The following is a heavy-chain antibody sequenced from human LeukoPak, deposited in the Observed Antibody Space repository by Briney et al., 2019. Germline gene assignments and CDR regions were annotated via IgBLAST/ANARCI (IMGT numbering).Heavy chain of an antibody. CDR2: INPNSGGT. V-gene: IGHV1-2*04. CDR3: ARIGGIAAAAFDY. D-gene: IGHD6-13*01. Sequence: ASVKVSCKASGYTFTGYYMHWVRQAPGQGLEWMGWINPNSGGTNYAQKFQGWVTMTRDTSISTAYMELSRLRSDDTAVYYCARIGGIAAAAFDYWGQGTLVTVSS. J-gene: IGHJ4*02. CDR1: GYTFTGYY.